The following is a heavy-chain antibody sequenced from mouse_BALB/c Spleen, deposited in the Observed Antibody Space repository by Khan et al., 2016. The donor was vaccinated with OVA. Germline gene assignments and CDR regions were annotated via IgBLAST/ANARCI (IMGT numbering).Heavy chain of an antibody. V-gene: IGHV1S56*01. D-gene: IGHD2-4*01. Sequence: QVQLQQPGPELVKPGASVRISCKASGYTFTSYYIHWVKQRPGQGLEWIGWIYPGNVNTKYNEKFKGKATLTADKSSSTASMQLSSLTSEDSAVYFCARDDYFVGDAMDYWGQGTSVTVSS. CDR2: IYPGNVNT. J-gene: IGHJ4*01. CDR3: ARDDYFVGDAMDY. CDR1: GYTFTSYY.